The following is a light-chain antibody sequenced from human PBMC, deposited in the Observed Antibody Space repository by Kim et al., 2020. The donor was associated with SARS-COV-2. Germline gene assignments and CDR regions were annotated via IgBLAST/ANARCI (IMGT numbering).Light chain of an antibody. CDR3: LLSYGGSRV. CDR1: PGAVTSGHY. V-gene: IGLV7-46*01. Sequence: PGGTVTLTFGSSPGAVTSGHYSYWFQQKPGQAPRTLIYHTSNKLSWTPARFSGSLLGGKAALTLSGAQPEDEAEYYCLLSYGGSRVFGGGTQLTVL. CDR2: HTS. J-gene: IGLJ2*01.